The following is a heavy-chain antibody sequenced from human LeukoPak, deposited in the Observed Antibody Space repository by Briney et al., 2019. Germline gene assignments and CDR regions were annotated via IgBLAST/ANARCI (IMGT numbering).Heavy chain of an antibody. J-gene: IGHJ5*02. CDR3: ATLSYDVWTGTNWFDP. V-gene: IGHV3-23*01. Sequence: PGGSLRLSCAASGFIFSSYAISWVRQAPGKGLEWVSGIRTSGNTYYADSVKGRFTISRDISKNTVYLQMNSLRAEDSAVYYCATLSYDVWTGTNWFDPWGQRTLVTVSS. CDR2: IRTSGNT. D-gene: IGHD3-3*01. CDR1: GFIFSSYA.